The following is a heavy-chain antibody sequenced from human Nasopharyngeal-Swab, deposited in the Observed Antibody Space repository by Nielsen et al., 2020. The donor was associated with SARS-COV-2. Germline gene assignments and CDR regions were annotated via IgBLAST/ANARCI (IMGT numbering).Heavy chain of an antibody. V-gene: IGHV4-59*01. Sequence: ESLKISCTVSGGSISSYYWSWIRQPPGKGLEWIGYIYYSGSTNYNPSLKSRVTISVDTSKNQFSLKLSSVTAADTAVYYCARARGAAAGTIDTYGMDVWGQGTTVTVSS. D-gene: IGHD6-13*01. CDR3: ARARGAAAGTIDTYGMDV. CDR2: IYYSGST. CDR1: GGSISSYY. J-gene: IGHJ6*02.